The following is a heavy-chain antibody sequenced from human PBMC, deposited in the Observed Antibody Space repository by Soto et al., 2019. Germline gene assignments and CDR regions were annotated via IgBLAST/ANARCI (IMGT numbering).Heavy chain of an antibody. D-gene: IGHD2-15*01. CDR3: ARVSMDFICRVFVDL. V-gene: IGHV3-30-3*01. CDR1: GFTFSNFA. J-gene: IGHJ4*02. Sequence: QVQLVESGGGVVQPGTSLRLSCAASGFTFSNFAMHWVRQAPGKGLEWVAFISYDGSNENYADSVKGRFTISRDNSKNAMYLEMKSLRPEDTVVDLGARVSMDFICRVFVDLWGQATVVTVTS. CDR2: ISYDGSNE.